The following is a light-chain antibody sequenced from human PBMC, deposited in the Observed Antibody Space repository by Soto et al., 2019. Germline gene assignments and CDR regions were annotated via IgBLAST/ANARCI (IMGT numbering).Light chain of an antibody. CDR2: EVT. J-gene: IGLJ3*02. Sequence: QSALTQPASVSGSPGQSITISCTGTSSDVGGYNYVSWYQQHPGNAPRLMIYEVTKRPSGVPDRFSGSKSGNTASLTVSGLQAEDEADYYCSSFAGSNIGVFGGGTKLTVL. CDR3: SSFAGSNIGV. CDR1: SSDVGGYNY. V-gene: IGLV2-8*01.